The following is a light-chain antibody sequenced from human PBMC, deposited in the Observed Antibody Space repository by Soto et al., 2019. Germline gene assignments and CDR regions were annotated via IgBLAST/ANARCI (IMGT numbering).Light chain of an antibody. J-gene: IGLJ2*01. CDR2: GNN. CDR3: AAWDGSLNNVL. CDR1: VSSIGTNT. Sequence: QSVLTQPPSASGTPGQRVTISCSGSVSSIGTNTVNCYRQLPGTAPKLLIYGNNQRPSGVPDRFSGSKSGTSASLGISGLQSEDEADYYCAAWDGSLNNVLFGGGTKLTVL. V-gene: IGLV1-44*01.